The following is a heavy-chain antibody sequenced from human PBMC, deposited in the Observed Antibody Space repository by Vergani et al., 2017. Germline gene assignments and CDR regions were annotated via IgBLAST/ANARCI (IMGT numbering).Heavy chain of an antibody. V-gene: IGHV3-23*01. CDR2: LSRRGGST. J-gene: IGHJ4*02. D-gene: IGHD3-10*01. CDR1: GFTFSSYA. Sequence: EVHLLESGGGLVQPGGSLRLSCAASGFTFSSYAMNWVRQAPGKGLQGVSTLSRRGGSTYDADSVKGRFSISRDNSKNTLYMQMNSLRAEYTAVYYCAKDYGSENYYSSDYWGQGTLVTVAS. CDR3: AKDYGSENYYSSDY.